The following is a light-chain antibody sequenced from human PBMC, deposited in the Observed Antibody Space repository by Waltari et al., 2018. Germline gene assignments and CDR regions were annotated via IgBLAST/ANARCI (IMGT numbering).Light chain of an antibody. Sequence: EIVLTKSQATLSLSPGERATLSCRASQSVDTYLAWYQHKPGQVPRLLIYDPSNRATGIPARFSGSGSGADFTLIISSLEPEDFAVYYCHQRSNWPLTFGGGTKVEIK. J-gene: IGKJ4*01. CDR2: DPS. CDR1: QSVDTY. V-gene: IGKV3-11*01. CDR3: HQRSNWPLT.